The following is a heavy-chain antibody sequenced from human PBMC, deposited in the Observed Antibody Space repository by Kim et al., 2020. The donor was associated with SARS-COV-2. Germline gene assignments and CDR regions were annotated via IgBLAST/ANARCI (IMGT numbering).Heavy chain of an antibody. V-gene: IGHV3-30*07. Sequence: SVKGRFAISRDNSKNTLYLHMNSLRAEDTAVYYCAREDYYDSSGSVGDYWGQGTLVTVSS. D-gene: IGHD3-22*01. CDR3: AREDYYDSSGSVGDY. J-gene: IGHJ4*02.